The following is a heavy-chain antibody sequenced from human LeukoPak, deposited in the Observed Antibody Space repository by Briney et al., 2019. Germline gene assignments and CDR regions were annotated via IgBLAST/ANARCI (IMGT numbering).Heavy chain of an antibody. V-gene: IGHV4-39*07. CDR3: ARAPRVDY. Sequence: SETLSLTCTVSGGSISTSNYYWGWIRQPPGKGLEWIGEINHSGSTNYNPSLKSRVTISVDTSKNQFSLKLSSVTAADTAVYYCARAPRVDYWGQGTLVTVSS. CDR2: INHSGST. J-gene: IGHJ4*02. CDR1: GGSISTSNYY.